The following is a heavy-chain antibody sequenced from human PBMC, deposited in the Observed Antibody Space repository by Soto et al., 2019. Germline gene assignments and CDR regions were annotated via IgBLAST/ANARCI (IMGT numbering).Heavy chain of an antibody. V-gene: IGHV3-74*01. CDR1: GFTFDDYA. CDR3: ARETRWAPDS. CDR2: INFDGSSI. Sequence: PGGSLRLSCAASGFTFDDYAMHWVRQAPGTGLVWVSRINFDGSSISYADSVRGRFTISRDNAKNTLYLQMNSLRAEDTAVYYCARETRWAPDSWGQGTLVTVSS. J-gene: IGHJ4*02. D-gene: IGHD1-26*01.